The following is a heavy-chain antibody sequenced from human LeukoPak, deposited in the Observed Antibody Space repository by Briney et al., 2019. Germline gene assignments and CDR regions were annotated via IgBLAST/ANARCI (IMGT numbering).Heavy chain of an antibody. Sequence: SETLSLTCTVSGGSISSYYWSWIRQPPGKGLEWIGYIYYSGSTNYNPSLKSRVTISVDTSKNQFSLKLSSVTAADTAVYYCARTGTYGGYAEYWGKGTLVTVSS. CDR2: IYYSGST. J-gene: IGHJ4*02. V-gene: IGHV4-59*01. CDR3: ARTGTYGGYAEY. CDR1: GGSISSYY. D-gene: IGHD4-17*01.